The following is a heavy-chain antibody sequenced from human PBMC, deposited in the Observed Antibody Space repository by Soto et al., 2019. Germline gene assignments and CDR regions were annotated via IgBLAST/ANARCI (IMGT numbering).Heavy chain of an antibody. J-gene: IGHJ6*04. CDR1: GYTFTSYA. D-gene: IGHD2-8*01. V-gene: IGHV1-3*01. CDR3: ARDEWWDMVPPTPRYYYGMDV. Sequence: ASVKVSCKASGYTFTSYAMHWVRQAPGQRLEWMGWINAGNGNTKYSQKFQGRVTITRDTSASTAYMELSSLRSEDTAVYYCARDEWWDMVPPTPRYYYGMDVWGEGTTVTVSS. CDR2: INAGNGNT.